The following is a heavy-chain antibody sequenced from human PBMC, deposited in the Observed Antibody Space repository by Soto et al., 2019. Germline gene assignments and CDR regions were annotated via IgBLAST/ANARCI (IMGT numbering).Heavy chain of an antibody. Sequence: EVQLVESGGGLVKPGGSLRLSCAASGFTFSNAWMSWVRQAPGKGLEWVGRIKSKTDGGTTDYAAPVKGRFTISRDDSKNTLYLQMNSLKTEDTAVYYCTTEFSNWNSTGYYYYMDVWGKGTTVTVSS. CDR2: IKSKTDGGTT. J-gene: IGHJ6*03. V-gene: IGHV3-15*01. CDR1: GFTFSNAW. CDR3: TTEFSNWNSTGYYYYMDV. D-gene: IGHD1-20*01.